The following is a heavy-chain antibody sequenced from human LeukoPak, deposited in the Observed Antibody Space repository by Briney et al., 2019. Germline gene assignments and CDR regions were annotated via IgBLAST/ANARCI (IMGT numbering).Heavy chain of an antibody. Sequence: SQTLSLTCTVSGGSISSGGYYWSWIRQHPGKGLEWIGYIYYSGSTYYNPSLKSRVTISVDTSKNQFSLKLSSVTAADTAVYYCARASRGNYGAAFDIWGQGTMVTVSS. CDR1: GGSISSGGYY. D-gene: IGHD4-11*01. J-gene: IGHJ3*02. CDR2: IYYSGST. V-gene: IGHV4-31*03. CDR3: ARASRGNYGAAFDI.